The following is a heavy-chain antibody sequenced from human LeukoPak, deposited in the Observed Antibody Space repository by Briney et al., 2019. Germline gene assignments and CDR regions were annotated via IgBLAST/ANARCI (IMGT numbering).Heavy chain of an antibody. CDR2: IYHSGSP. CDR1: GGSISSNNW. J-gene: IGHJ4*02. Sequence: SGTLSLTCAVSGGSISSNNWWGWVRQPPGKGLEWIGEIYHSGSPNYNPSLKSRVTISVDKSRNHFSPNLSSVTAADTAVYYCARVNINNWHSCDYWGQGTLVTVSS. D-gene: IGHD1-1*01. V-gene: IGHV4-4*02. CDR3: ARVNINNWHSCDY.